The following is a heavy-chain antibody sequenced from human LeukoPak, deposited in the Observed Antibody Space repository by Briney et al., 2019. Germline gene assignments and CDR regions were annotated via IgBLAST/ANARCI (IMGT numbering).Heavy chain of an antibody. V-gene: IGHV3-74*01. J-gene: IGHJ4*02. CDR3: AKVAGYCTGGSCYGALDY. D-gene: IGHD2-15*01. Sequence: GGSLRLSCAASGFTFSNYWMHWVRQAPGKGLVWVSRISYDGSSTNYADSVKGRFTISRDNAKNTLYLQMNSLRAEDTAVYYCAKVAGYCTGGSCYGALDYWGQGTLVTVSS. CDR1: GFTFSNYW. CDR2: ISYDGSST.